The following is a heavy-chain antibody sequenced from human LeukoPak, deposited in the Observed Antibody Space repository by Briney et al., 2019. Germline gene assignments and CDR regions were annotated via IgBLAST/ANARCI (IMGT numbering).Heavy chain of an antibody. V-gene: IGHV3-21*01. CDR1: GFTFSSYS. CDR2: ISSSSSYI. D-gene: IGHD1-26*01. CDR3: ARARPYSGSYMAFDI. J-gene: IGHJ3*02. Sequence: GGSLRLSCATSGFTFSSYSMNWVRQAPGKGLEWVSSISSSSSYIYYADSVKGRFTISRDNAKNSLYLQMNSLRAEDTAVYYCARARPYSGSYMAFDIWGQGTMVTVSS.